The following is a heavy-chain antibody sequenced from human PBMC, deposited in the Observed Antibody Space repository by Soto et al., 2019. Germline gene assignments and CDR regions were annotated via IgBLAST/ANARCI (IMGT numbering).Heavy chain of an antibody. Sequence: PGGSLRLSCEASGFIFSSYAMSWVRQAPGKGLEWVSSIGGSGGTKYYADSVKGRFTISRDNSKNTLNLQMNSLRAEDTAVYYCTRAAIKGELLDYWGQGTQVTVSS. V-gene: IGHV3-23*01. CDR1: GFIFSSYA. CDR2: IGGSGGTK. CDR3: TRAAIKGELLDY. D-gene: IGHD1-26*01. J-gene: IGHJ4*02.